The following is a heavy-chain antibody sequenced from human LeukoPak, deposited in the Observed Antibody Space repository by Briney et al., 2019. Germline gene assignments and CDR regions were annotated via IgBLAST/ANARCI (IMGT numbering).Heavy chain of an antibody. CDR3: AKDFYNSGGRWYDCFDI. J-gene: IGHJ3*02. CDR1: GYTFSNFG. D-gene: IGHD2-15*01. CDR2: ISGYNDDT. V-gene: IGHV1-18*01. Sequence: ASVKVSCKASGYTFSNFGISWARQAPGQGLEWMGWISGYNDDTHYAQKFQGRVTMTTDTSTNTAYMDLRSLRSDDTAMYYCAKDFYNSGGRWYDCFDIWGQGTMVTVSS.